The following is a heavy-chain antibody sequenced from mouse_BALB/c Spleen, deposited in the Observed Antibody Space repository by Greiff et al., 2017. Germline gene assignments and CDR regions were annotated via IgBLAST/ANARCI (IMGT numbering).Heavy chain of an antibody. J-gene: IGHJ3*01. V-gene: IGHV1-7*01. Sequence: VQLQQSGAELAKPGASVKMSCKASGYTFTSYWMHWVKQRPGQGLEWIGYINPSTGYTEYNQKFKDKATLTVDKSSSTAYMQLSSPTSEDSAVYYCTSYDYAFAYWGQGTLVTVSA. CDR1: GYTFTSYW. CDR3: TSYDYAFAY. D-gene: IGHD2-4*01. CDR2: INPSTGYT.